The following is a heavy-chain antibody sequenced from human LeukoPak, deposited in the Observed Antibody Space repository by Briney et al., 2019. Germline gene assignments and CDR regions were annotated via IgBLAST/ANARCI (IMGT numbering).Heavy chain of an antibody. CDR1: GGSVGSGGYY. V-gene: IGHV4-61*08. CDR3: AGGYSGYDTPFDY. D-gene: IGHD5-12*01. J-gene: IGHJ4*02. CDR2: IYYIRNT. Sequence: SETLSLTCTVSGGSVGSGGYYWSWIRQPPGGGLEWIGDIYYIRNTNYNPSLKSRVTMSLDPSKNQFSLKLSSVTAADTAVYYCAGGYSGYDTPFDYWGQGTLVTVSS.